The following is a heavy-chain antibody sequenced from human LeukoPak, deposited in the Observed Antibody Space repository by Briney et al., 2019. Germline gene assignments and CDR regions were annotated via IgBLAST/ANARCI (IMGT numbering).Heavy chain of an antibody. D-gene: IGHD3-22*01. V-gene: IGHV4-39*07. CDR1: GGAISTSRYY. CDR3: ARLSPYDSGGYYSQFDC. J-gene: IGHJ4*02. CDR2: IYYSGSGDSGST. Sequence: SETLSLTCSVTGGAISTSRYYWGWIRQPPGQGLEWIGSIYYSGSGDSGSTNYNPSLKSRVTISVDTSKNQFSLKLSSVTAADTAVYYCARLSPYDSGGYYSQFDCWGQGTLVTVSS.